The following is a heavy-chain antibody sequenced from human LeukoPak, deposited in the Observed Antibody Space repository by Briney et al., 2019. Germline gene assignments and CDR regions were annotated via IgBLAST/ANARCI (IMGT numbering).Heavy chain of an antibody. J-gene: IGHJ4*02. CDR2: IYSGGST. Sequence: GGSLRLSCAASGFTVSSNYMSWVRQAPGKGLEWVSVIYSGGSTYYADSVKGRFTISRDNSKNTLYLQMNSLRAEDTAVYYCAKSYWSYYFDYWGQGTLVTVSS. D-gene: IGHD1-26*01. V-gene: IGHV3-53*05. CDR1: GFTVSSNY. CDR3: AKSYWSYYFDY.